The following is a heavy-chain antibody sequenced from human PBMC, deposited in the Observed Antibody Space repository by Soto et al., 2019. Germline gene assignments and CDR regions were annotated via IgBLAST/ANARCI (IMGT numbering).Heavy chain of an antibody. D-gene: IGHD1-26*01. J-gene: IGHJ3*01. CDR1: GFTFASCG. CDR3: ATEGAKTTWNFDV. CDR2: ISQTGANT. Sequence: PGGSLRLSCLASGFTFASCGMNWVRQAPGKGLEWVAGISQTGANTYYADSVRGRFIISRDNSRNTVSLEMNSLRGEDSALYYCATEGAKTTWNFDVWGQGTKVTVS. V-gene: IGHV3-23*01.